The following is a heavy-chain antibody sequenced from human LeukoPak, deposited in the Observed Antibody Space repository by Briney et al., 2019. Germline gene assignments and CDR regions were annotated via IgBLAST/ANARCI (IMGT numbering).Heavy chain of an antibody. CDR3: ATKAGSGGGYFDY. Sequence: GGSLRLSCAASRLTASTDYMRWVRQAPGEGLEWGSVIFPSHSTYYADSVKGRFTISRDNSKNAVYLQMNSLRPEDTAVYYCATKAGSGGGYFDYWGQGTLATVSS. D-gene: IGHD3-10*01. J-gene: IGHJ4*02. CDR1: RLTASTDY. CDR2: IFPSHST. V-gene: IGHV3-53*05.